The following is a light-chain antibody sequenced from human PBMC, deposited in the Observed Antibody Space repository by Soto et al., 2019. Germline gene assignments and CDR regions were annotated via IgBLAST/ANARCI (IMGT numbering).Light chain of an antibody. CDR2: KAS. V-gene: IGKV1-5*03. CDR1: QSISSW. Sequence: DIQMTQSPSTLSASVGYRVTITWRASQSISSWLAWYQQKPGKAPKLLIYKASSLESGVPSRFSGSGSGTEFTLTISSLQPDDFATYYCQQYNSYSWTFGQGTKVDIK. J-gene: IGKJ1*01. CDR3: QQYNSYSWT.